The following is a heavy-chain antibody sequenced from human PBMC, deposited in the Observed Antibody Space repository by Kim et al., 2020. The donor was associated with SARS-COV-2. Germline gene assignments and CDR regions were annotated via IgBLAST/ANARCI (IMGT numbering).Heavy chain of an antibody. J-gene: IGHJ6*02. D-gene: IGHD3-10*01. Sequence: LKSRVTISVDTSKNQFSLKLSSVTAADTAVYYCAREDYGSGSYYYYGMDVWGQGTTVTVSS. CDR3: AREDYGSGSYYYYGMDV. V-gene: IGHV4-59*01.